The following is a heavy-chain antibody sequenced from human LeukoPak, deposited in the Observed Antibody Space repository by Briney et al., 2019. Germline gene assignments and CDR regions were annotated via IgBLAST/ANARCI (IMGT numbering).Heavy chain of an antibody. J-gene: IGHJ6*03. Sequence: ASVKVSCKASGYTFTRYYMHWVRQAPGQGLAWMGWINPKSGSTNYAQKFQGRVTMTRDTSISTGYMELSRLRSGDTVVYYCARPISIFPYYMDGGGKGTTVTVSS. CDR1: GYTFTRYY. CDR2: INPKSGST. V-gene: IGHV1-2*02. D-gene: IGHD3-3*01. CDR3: ARPISIFPYYMDG.